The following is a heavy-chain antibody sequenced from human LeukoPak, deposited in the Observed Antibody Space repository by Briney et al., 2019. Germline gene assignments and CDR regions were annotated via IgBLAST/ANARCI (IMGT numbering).Heavy chain of an antibody. V-gene: IGHV3-23*01. CDR3: AKRIVNSRASDY. Sequence: PGGSLRLSCAASGFTFSNYAMTWVRQAPGKGLEWVSSITDSGAGTYYAASVKGRFTISRDNSKNTLYLQMNSLRAEDTAVYYCAKRIVNSRASDYWGQGTLVTVSS. CDR1: GFTFSNYA. CDR2: ITDSGAGT. J-gene: IGHJ4*02. D-gene: IGHD2/OR15-2a*01.